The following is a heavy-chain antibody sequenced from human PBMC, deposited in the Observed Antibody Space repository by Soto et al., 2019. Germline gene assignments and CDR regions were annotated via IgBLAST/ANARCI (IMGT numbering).Heavy chain of an antibody. CDR2: IYSGGST. Sequence: HPGGSLRLSCAASGFTVSSNYMSWVRQAPGKGLEWVSVIYSGGSTYYADSVKGRFTISRDNSKNTLYLQMNSLRAEDTAVYYCARGLNYYYYMDVWGKGTTVTVSS. J-gene: IGHJ6*03. CDR3: ARGLNYYYYMDV. CDR1: GFTVSSNY. V-gene: IGHV3-66*01.